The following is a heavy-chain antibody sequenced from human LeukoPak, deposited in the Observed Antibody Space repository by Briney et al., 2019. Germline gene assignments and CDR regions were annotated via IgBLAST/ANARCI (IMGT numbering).Heavy chain of an antibody. V-gene: IGHV3-23*01. CDR3: ARDLQRNYGMDV. Sequence: GGSLRLSCAGSGFTFDIYAIHWVRQAPGTGLEWVAGIGGGGDDILYAESAKGRFIISRDNSKNTVYLEMKSLRAEDTARYYCARDLQRNYGMDVWGQGTTVTVSS. CDR1: GFTFDIYA. J-gene: IGHJ6*02. CDR2: IGGGGDDI.